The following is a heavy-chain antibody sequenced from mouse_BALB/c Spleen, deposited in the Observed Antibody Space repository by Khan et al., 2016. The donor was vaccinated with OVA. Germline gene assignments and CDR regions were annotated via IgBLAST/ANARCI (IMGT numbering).Heavy chain of an antibody. D-gene: IGHD2-2*01. V-gene: IGHV1-5*01. Sequence: VQLQQSGTVLARPGTSVKMSCKASGYTFTSYWMHWVKPRPGQGLAWIGAIYPGNSDTSYNQKFKGKAKLTVVTSTSTAYMDISSLTNEDSEVYYCTRFGYLFAYWGQGTLVTVSA. CDR1: GYTFTSYW. CDR2: IYPGNSDT. J-gene: IGHJ3*01. CDR3: TRFGYLFAY.